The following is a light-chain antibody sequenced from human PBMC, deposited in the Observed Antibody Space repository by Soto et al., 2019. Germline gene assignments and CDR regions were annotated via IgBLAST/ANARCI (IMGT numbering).Light chain of an antibody. V-gene: IGKV3-11*01. Sequence: EVVLTQSPATLSLSPGARATLSCRASQSVSNSLAWYQQRPGQAPRLLIYESSKRATGIPASFSGSGSWTDFTLTISSLESEDFAVYYGQQRNTWPWTFGQGTNLEIK. J-gene: IGKJ2*02. CDR2: ESS. CDR3: QQRNTWPWT. CDR1: QSVSNS.